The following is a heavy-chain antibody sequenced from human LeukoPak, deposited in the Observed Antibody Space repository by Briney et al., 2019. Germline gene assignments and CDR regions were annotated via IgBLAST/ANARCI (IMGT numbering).Heavy chain of an antibody. Sequence: GESLRISCKGSGYSFTSYWISWVRQMPGKGLGWGGRIDPSDSYTNYSPSFQGHVTISADKSISTAYLQWSSLKASDTAMYYCATSWESEQLVRYWGQGTLVTVSS. V-gene: IGHV5-10-1*01. D-gene: IGHD6-13*01. CDR1: GYSFTSYW. CDR2: IDPSDSYT. J-gene: IGHJ4*02. CDR3: ATSWESEQLVRY.